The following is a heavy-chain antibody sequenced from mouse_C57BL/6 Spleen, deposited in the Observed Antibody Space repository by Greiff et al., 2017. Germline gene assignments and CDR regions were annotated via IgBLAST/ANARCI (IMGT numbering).Heavy chain of an antibody. Sequence: QVQLQQPGAELVMPGASVKLSCKASGYTFTSYWIHWVKQRPGQGLEWIGEIDPSDSYTNYNQKFKGKSTLTVDKSSSTAYMQLSSLTSEDSAVYYCARYVELGRFDYWGQGTTLTVSS. J-gene: IGHJ2*01. D-gene: IGHD4-1*01. V-gene: IGHV1-69*01. CDR3: ARYVELGRFDY. CDR2: IDPSDSYT. CDR1: GYTFTSYW.